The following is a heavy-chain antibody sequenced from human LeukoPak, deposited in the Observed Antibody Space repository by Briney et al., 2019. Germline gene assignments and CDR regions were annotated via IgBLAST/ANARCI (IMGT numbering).Heavy chain of an antibody. CDR3: VRHRAIAGPFDH. D-gene: IGHD6-19*01. J-gene: IGHJ4*02. CDR2: ISYSGLT. CDR1: AGSINTYY. V-gene: IGHV4-59*08. Sequence: SETLSLTCTVSAGSINTYYWSWFRLPPGKGPEWIGQISYSGLTKYNPALKSRVTISVDTSKNQISVSLSSVTAADTAFYYCVRHRAIAGPFDHWGQGTLVTVSS.